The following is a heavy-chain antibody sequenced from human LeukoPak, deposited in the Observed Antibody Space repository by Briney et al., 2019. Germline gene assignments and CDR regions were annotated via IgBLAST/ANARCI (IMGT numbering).Heavy chain of an antibody. V-gene: IGHV3-74*03. CDR3: ARYNNYGFDY. J-gene: IGHJ4*02. CDR1: GFTFSSSW. D-gene: IGHD5-24*01. CDR2: INGDGGTT. Sequence: GGSLRLSCAASGFTFSSSWMHWVRQAPGKGLVWVSHINGDGGTTTYADSVKGRFTISRDNAKNTLYLQMNSLRAEDTAVFYCARYNNYGFDYWGQGTLVTVSS.